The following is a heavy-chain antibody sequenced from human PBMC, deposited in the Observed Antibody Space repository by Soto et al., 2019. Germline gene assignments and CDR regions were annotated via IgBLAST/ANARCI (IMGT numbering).Heavy chain of an antibody. CDR2: INHSGST. J-gene: IGHJ4*02. CDR3: TRGGGDADY. CDR1: GGSFSGYQ. Sequence: SETLSLTCAVYGGSFSGYQWSWIRQPPGKGLEWIGEINHSGSTTYNPSLKSRVTISVDTSKNQFSLTLSSVTAADTAVYYCTRGGGDADYWGQGTLVTVSS. D-gene: IGHD2-21*02. V-gene: IGHV4-34*01.